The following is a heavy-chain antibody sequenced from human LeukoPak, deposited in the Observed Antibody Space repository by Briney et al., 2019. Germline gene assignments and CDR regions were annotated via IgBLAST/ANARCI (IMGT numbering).Heavy chain of an antibody. D-gene: IGHD3-22*01. CDR3: AGRYYYDSSGYYYRFD. J-gene: IGHJ4*02. CDR2: IYYSGST. V-gene: IGHV4-39*07. CDR1: GGSISSSSYY. Sequence: PSETLSLTCTVSGGSISSSSYYWGWIRQPPGKGLEWIGSIYYSGSTYYNPSLKSRVTISVDTSKNQFSLKLSSVTAADTAVYYCAGRYYYDSSGYYYRFDWGQGTLVTVSS.